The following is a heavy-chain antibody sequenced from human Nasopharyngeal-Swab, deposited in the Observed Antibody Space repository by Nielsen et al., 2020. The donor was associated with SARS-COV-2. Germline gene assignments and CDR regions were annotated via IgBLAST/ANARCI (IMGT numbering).Heavy chain of an antibody. CDR3: ARDSGITMVRGVINGYYYYYMDV. Sequence: GGSLRLSCAASGFTFSSYGMHWVRQAPGKGLEWVAVIWYDGSNKYYADSVKGRFTISRDNSKNTLYLQMNSLRAEDTAEYYCARDSGITMVRGVINGYYYYYMDVWGKGTTVTVSS. V-gene: IGHV3-33*01. D-gene: IGHD3-10*01. CDR2: IWYDGSNK. CDR1: GFTFSSYG. J-gene: IGHJ6*03.